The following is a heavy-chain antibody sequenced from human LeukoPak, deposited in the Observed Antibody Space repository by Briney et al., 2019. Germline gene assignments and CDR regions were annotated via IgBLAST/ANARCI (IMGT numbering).Heavy chain of an antibody. V-gene: IGHV4-39*07. CDR3: ASAPSSGWGPNWYFDL. D-gene: IGHD6-19*01. J-gene: IGHJ2*01. CDR2: IYYSGST. CDR1: GGSISSSSYY. Sequence: SETLSLTCTVSGGSISSSSYYWGWIRQPPGKGLEWIGSIYYSGSTYYNPSLKSRVTISVDTSKNQFSLKLSSVTAADTAVYYCASAPSSGWGPNWYFDLWGRGTLVTVSS.